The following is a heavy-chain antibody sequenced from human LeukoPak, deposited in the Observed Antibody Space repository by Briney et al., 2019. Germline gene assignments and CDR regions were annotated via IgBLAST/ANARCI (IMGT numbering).Heavy chain of an antibody. CDR3: ARESYYDSSGYSHDAFDI. CDR2: IYYSGST. J-gene: IGHJ3*02. D-gene: IGHD3-22*01. CDR1: GGSISSYY. Sequence: SETLSLTCTVSGGSISSYYWSWIRQPPGKGLEWIGYIYYSGSTNYNPSLKSRVTIAVDTSKNQFSLKLNSVTAADTAVYYCARESYYDSSGYSHDAFDIWGQGTMVTVSS. V-gene: IGHV4-59*12.